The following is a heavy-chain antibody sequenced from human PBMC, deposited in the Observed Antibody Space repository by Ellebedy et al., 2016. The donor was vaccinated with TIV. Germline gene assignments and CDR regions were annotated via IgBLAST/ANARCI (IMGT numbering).Heavy chain of an antibody. CDR3: AKDRTSGDGYWVFDN. V-gene: IGHV3-23*01. J-gene: IGHJ4*02. D-gene: IGHD5-18*01. CDR2: IVGRGP. CDR1: GFTFSPYA. Sequence: GESLKISCAASGFTFSPYAMSWVRQAPGKGLEWVSGIVGRGPQKYADSVKGRFTISRDNSKRTVDLQMNSLRAEDTAVYFCAKDRTSGDGYWVFDNWGQGTLVSVSS.